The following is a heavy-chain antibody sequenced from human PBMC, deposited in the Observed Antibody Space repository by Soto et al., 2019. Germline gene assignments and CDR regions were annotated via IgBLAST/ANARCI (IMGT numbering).Heavy chain of an antibody. CDR2: INSDGSYT. CDR3: ARSLSTSPDY. D-gene: IGHD2-2*01. V-gene: IGHV3-74*01. J-gene: IGHJ4*02. CDR1: GFTFSSYW. Sequence: GSLRLSCAVSGFTFSSYWMHWVCQAPGKGLVWVSRINSDGSYTGYADSVKGRFTISRDNAKNTLYLQMNILRAEDTAVYYCARSLSTSPDYWGQGTLVTVSS.